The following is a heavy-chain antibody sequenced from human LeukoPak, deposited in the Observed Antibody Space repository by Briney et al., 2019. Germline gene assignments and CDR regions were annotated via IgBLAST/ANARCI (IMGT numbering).Heavy chain of an antibody. Sequence: PGGSLRLSCAASGFTFSDYYMSWLRQAPGKGLEWVSYISSSGSTIYYADSVRGRFTISRDNAKNSLYLQMNSLRADDTAVYYCARDYDWDYFYYMDFWGKGTAVTVSS. CDR1: GFTFSDYY. D-gene: IGHD5-12*01. J-gene: IGHJ6*03. CDR2: ISSSGSTI. CDR3: ARDYDWDYFYYMDF. V-gene: IGHV3-11*01.